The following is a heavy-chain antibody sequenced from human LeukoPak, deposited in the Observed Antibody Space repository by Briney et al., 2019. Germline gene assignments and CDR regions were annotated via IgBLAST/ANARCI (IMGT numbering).Heavy chain of an antibody. V-gene: IGHV4-34*01. Sequence: SETLSLTCAVYGGSFSGYYWSWIRQPPGKGLEWIGEINHSGSTNYNPSLKSRVTISVDTSKNQFSLKLSTVTAADTAVYYCARAGYSSGWYSFDYWGQGTLVTVSS. CDR1: GGSFSGYY. CDR2: INHSGST. J-gene: IGHJ4*02. D-gene: IGHD6-19*01. CDR3: ARAGYSSGWYSFDY.